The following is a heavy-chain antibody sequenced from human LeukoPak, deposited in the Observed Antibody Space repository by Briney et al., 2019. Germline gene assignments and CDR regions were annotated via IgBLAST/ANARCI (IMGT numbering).Heavy chain of an antibody. CDR1: GYTFTSYY. V-gene: IGHV1-46*01. D-gene: IGHD6-19*01. CDR2: INRSGGST. Sequence: ASVKVSCKASGYTFTSYYMHWVRQAPGQGLEWMGIINRSGGSTSYAQKFQGRVTMTRDTSTSTVYMELSSLRSEDTAVYYCARGRQQWLVRALDYFDYWGQGTLVTVSS. J-gene: IGHJ4*02. CDR3: ARGRQQWLVRALDYFDY.